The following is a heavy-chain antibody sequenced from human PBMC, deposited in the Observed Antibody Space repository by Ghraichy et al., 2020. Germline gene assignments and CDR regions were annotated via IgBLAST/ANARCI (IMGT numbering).Heavy chain of an antibody. D-gene: IGHD5-24*01. CDR3: AGVSGYNWIDC. J-gene: IGHJ4*02. V-gene: IGHV3-74*01. CDR1: GFTFSKSW. Sequence: GGSLRLSCAASGFTFSKSWIHWVRQAPGKGLVWVSRINSDGSRTNYADSEKGRITISGDTAKKPLYQQKNRLRAEDSAEYYCAGVSGYNWIDCCGQGTLVTASS. CDR2: INSDGSRT.